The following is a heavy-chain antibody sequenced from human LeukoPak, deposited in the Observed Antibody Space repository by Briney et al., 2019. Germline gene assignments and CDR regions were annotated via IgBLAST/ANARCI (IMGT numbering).Heavy chain of an antibody. CDR2: INWNGGST. CDR3: ARGPTHDYGDEDAFDI. D-gene: IGHD4-17*01. Sequence: GGSLRLSCAASGFTFDDYGMSWVRQAPGKGLEWVSGINWNGGSTGYADSVKGRFTISRDNAKNSVYLQMNSLRAEDTALYYCARGPTHDYGDEDAFDIWGQGTMVTVSS. CDR1: GFTFDDYG. V-gene: IGHV3-20*04. J-gene: IGHJ3*02.